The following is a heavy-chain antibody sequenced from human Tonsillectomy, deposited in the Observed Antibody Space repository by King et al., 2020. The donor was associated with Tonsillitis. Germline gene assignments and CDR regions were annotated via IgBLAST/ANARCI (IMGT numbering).Heavy chain of an antibody. CDR1: GFTFDDYA. J-gene: IGHJ4*02. D-gene: IGHD6-13*01. Sequence: VQLVESGGGVVQPGRSLRLSCAASGFTFDDYAMHWVRQTPGKGLEWVSGISWNSGSIGYADSVKGRFTISRDNAKNSLYLQMNSLRAEDPPLYYCAKDKDTSSWLLDSWGQGTLVTVSS. CDR3: AKDKDTSSWLLDS. V-gene: IGHV3-9*01. CDR2: ISWNSGSI.